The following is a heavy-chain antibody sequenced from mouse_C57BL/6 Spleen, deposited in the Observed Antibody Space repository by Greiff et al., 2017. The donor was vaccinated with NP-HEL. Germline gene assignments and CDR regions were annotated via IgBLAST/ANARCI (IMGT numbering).Heavy chain of an antibody. CDR3: AREEDYDGAMDY. V-gene: IGHV1-22*01. CDR1: GYTFTDYN. CDR2: INPNNGGT. D-gene: IGHD2-4*01. J-gene: IGHJ4*01. Sequence: VQLKQSGPELVKPGASVKMSCKASGYTFTDYNMHWVKQSHGKSLEWIGYINPNNGGTSYNQKFKGKATLTVNKSSSTAYMELRSLTSEESAVYYCAREEDYDGAMDYWGQGTSVTVSS.